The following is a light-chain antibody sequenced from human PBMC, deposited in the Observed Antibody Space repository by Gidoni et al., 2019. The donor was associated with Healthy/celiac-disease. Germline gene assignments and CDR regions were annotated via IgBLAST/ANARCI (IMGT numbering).Light chain of an antibody. CDR3: QQRSNWPGVT. V-gene: IGKV3-11*01. J-gene: IGKJ3*01. CDR1: QSVSSY. CDR2: DAS. Sequence: EIVLTQSPATLSLSPGERATLSCRASQSVSSYLAWYQQKPGQAPRLLIYDASNRATGIPARFSGSVSGTDFPLTISSLEPEDFAVYYCQQRSNWPGVTFGPGTKVDIK.